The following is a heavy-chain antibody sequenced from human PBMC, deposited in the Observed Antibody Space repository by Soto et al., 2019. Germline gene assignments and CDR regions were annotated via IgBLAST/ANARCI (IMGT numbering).Heavy chain of an antibody. J-gene: IGHJ4*02. Sequence: GGSLRLSCVASVFTFTNVAMTWVRQAPGKGLEWVSSITDGGGSTDYADSVKGRFTISRDNSKSTLYLQMNNLRADNTAVYYCAKLYWNPRYFDYWGQGARVTVSS. CDR1: VFTFTNVA. V-gene: IGHV3-23*01. D-gene: IGHD1-1*01. CDR3: AKLYWNPRYFDY. CDR2: ITDGGGST.